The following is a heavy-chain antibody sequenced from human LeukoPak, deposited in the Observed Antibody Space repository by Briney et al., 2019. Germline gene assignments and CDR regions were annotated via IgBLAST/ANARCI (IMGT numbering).Heavy chain of an antibody. CDR2: ISAYNGKT. J-gene: IGHJ4*01. CDR3: ARDFAMARVFDF. CDR1: GYGLNTYA. Sequence: GASVKVSCKASGYGLNTYAFSWVRQAPGQGLEWMGWISAYNGKTEYAQNLRGRVTMTTDISTGTAYMDLRGLTSDDTAVYYCARDFAMARVFDFWGHGTLVTVSS. V-gene: IGHV1-18*01. D-gene: IGHD3-10*01.